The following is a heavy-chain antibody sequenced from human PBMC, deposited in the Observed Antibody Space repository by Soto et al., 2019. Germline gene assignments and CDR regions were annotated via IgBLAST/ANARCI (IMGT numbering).Heavy chain of an antibody. CDR1: GGSISSGGYS. CDR2: IYHSGST. D-gene: IGHD3-10*01. Sequence: LSLTCAVSGGSISSGGYSWSWIRQPPGKGLEWIGYIYHSGSTYYNPSLKSRVTISVDRSKNQFSLKLSSVTAADTAVYYCARAGRYYGSGSYYVFDYWGQGTLVTVSS. CDR3: ARAGRYYGSGSYYVFDY. V-gene: IGHV4-30-2*01. J-gene: IGHJ4*02.